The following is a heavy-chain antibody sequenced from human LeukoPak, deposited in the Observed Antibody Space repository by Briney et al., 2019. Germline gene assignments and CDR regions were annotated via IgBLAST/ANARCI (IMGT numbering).Heavy chain of an antibody. CDR2: IIPIFGTA. V-gene: IGHV1-69*13. CDR3: ARGSVDTAHCYYYYMDV. Sequence: ASVKVSCKASGGTFSSYAISWVRQAPGQGLEWMGGIIPIFGTANYAQKFQGRVTITADESTSTAYMELSSLRSEDTAVYYCARGSVDTAHCYYYYMDVWGKGTTVTVSS. D-gene: IGHD5-18*01. CDR1: GGTFSSYA. J-gene: IGHJ6*03.